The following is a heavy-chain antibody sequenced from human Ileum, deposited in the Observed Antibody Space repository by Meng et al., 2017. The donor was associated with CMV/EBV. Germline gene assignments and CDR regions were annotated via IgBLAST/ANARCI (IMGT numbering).Heavy chain of an antibody. Sequence: ASVKVSCKTSGYTFNNFGISWVRQAPGQGLQWLAWISTHNGDTYYAQNFQGRVTMTTDSSTNTAYMELRSLTSDDTAIYFCAKDAGGRYSDSWGQGTRVTVSS. V-gene: IGHV1-18*01. CDR3: AKDAGGRYSDS. CDR2: ISTHNGDT. D-gene: IGHD1-1*01. J-gene: IGHJ4*03. CDR1: GYTFNNFG.